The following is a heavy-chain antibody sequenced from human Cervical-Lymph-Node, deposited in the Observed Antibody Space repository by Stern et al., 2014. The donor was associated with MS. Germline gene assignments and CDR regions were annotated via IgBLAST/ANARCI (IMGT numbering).Heavy chain of an antibody. CDR1: GGSISSNY. CDR3: ARHGPPRRRDDSNHPNFDY. Sequence: VQLEESGPGLVKPSETLSLTCTVSGGSISSNYWSWIRQPPGKGLEWIGYLYYSGNTNYNPSLKSRVTTSVDTSKNPFSLSLSSVPAADTAVYYCARHGPPRRRDDSNHPNFDYWGPGTLVAVSS. D-gene: IGHD5-24*01. J-gene: IGHJ4*02. CDR2: LYYSGNT. V-gene: IGHV4-59*08.